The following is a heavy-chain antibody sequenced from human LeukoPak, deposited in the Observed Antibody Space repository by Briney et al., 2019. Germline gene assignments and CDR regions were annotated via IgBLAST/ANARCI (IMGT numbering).Heavy chain of an antibody. CDR1: GGSFSGYY. D-gene: IGHD3-22*01. CDR3: ARGRDYYDSPGYLDY. J-gene: IGHJ4*02. V-gene: IGHV4-34*01. Sequence: SETLSLTCAVYGGSFSGYYWSWIRQPPGKGLEWIGEINHSGSTNYNPSLKSRVTISVDTSKNQFSLKLSSVTAADTAVYYCARGRDYYDSPGYLDYWGQGTLVTVSS. CDR2: INHSGST.